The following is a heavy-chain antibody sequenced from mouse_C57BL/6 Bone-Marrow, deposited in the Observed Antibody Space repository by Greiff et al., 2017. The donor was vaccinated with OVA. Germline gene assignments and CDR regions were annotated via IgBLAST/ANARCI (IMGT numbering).Heavy chain of an antibody. CDR1: GYTFTSYW. J-gene: IGHJ2*01. CDR3: ERETTGDY. CDR2: IYPGSGST. D-gene: IGHD4-1*02. V-gene: IGHV1-55*01. Sequence: VQLQQSGAELVKPGASVKMSCKASGYTFTSYWITWVKQRPGQGLEWIGDIYPGSGSTNYNEKFKSKATLTVATSSSTAYMQLRSLTSEASAVYYCERETTGDYWGQGTTLTGSS.